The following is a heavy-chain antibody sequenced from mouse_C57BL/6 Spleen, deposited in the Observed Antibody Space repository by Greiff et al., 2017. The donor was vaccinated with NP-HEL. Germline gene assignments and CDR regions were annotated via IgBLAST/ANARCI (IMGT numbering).Heavy chain of an antibody. CDR1: GYTFTSYW. Sequence: QVQLQQPGAELVKPGASVKMSCKASGYTFTSYWITWVKQRPGQGLEWIGDIYPGSSSTNYNEKFKSKATLTVDTSSSTAYMQLSSLTAEDSAVYYCARDYGSNAMDYWGQGTSVTVSS. D-gene: IGHD1-1*01. CDR2: IYPGSSST. CDR3: ARDYGSNAMDY. J-gene: IGHJ4*01. V-gene: IGHV1-55*01.